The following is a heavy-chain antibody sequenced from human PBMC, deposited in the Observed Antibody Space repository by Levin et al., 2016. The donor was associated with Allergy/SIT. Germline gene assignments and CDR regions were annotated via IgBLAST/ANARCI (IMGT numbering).Heavy chain of an antibody. Sequence: ASVKVSCKVSGYTLTELSMHWVRQAPGKGLEWMGGFDPEDGETIYAQKFQGRVTMTEDTSTDTAYMELSSLRSEDTAVYYCATDLTTVTRAYYYYYGMDVWGQGTTVTVSS. CDR1: GYTLTELS. CDR3: ATDLTTVTRAYYYYYGMDV. CDR2: FDPEDGET. J-gene: IGHJ6*02. D-gene: IGHD4-17*01. V-gene: IGHV1-24*01.